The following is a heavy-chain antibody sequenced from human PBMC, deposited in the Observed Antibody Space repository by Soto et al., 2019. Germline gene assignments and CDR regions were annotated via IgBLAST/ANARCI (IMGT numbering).Heavy chain of an antibody. D-gene: IGHD3-10*01. V-gene: IGHV4-59*12. CDR3: ARGPMVRGIIFHFYYMDV. CDR2: IYYSGST. CDR1: GGSISSYY. Sequence: SETLSLTCTVSGGSISSYYWSWIRQPPGKGLEWIGYIYYSGSTNYNPSLKSRVTISADTSKNQFSLKLSSVTAADTAVYYCARGPMVRGIIFHFYYMDVWGNGTTVTVSS. J-gene: IGHJ6*03.